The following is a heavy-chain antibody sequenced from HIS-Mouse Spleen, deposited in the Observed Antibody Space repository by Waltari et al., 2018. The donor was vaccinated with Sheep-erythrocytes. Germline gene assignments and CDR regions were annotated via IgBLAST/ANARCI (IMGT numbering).Heavy chain of an antibody. Sequence: EVQLVESGGGLVKPGGSLRLSCAASGFTFSSYSMTWVRQAPGEVLELVSSISSSSSYIYYADSVKGRFTISRDNAKNSLYLQMNSLRAEDTAVYYCARVASGATFDYWGQGTLVTVSS. D-gene: IGHD1-26*01. CDR1: GFTFSSYS. J-gene: IGHJ4*02. V-gene: IGHV3-21*01. CDR3: ARVASGATFDY. CDR2: ISSSSSYI.